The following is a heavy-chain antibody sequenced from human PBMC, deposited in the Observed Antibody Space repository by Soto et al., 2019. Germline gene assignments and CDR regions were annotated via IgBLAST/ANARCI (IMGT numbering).Heavy chain of an antibody. J-gene: IGHJ6*03. CDR1: GFTFSSYS. CDR3: ARDPRSTIFGVVYYYMDV. D-gene: IGHD3-3*01. V-gene: IGHV3-48*01. CDR2: ISSSSSTI. Sequence: EVQLVESGGGLVQPGGSLRLSCAASGFTFSSYSMNWVRQAPGKGLEWVSYISSSSSTIYYADSVKGRFTISRDNAKKSLYLQMNSLRAEDTAVYYCARDPRSTIFGVVYYYMDVWGKGTTVTVSS.